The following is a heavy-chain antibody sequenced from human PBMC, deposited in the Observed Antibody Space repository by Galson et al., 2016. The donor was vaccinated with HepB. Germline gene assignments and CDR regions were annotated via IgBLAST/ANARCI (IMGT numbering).Heavy chain of an antibody. Sequence: ETLSLTCTVSGGSISTYYWNWIRQPPGKGLEWIGYIYYSGSTNSNPSLKSRVTISVDTSKNQFSLKLSSVTAADTAVYFCARGDSTGWYRFDSWGQGTLVTVSS. CDR3: ARGDSTGWYRFDS. V-gene: IGHV4-59*01. CDR2: IYYSGST. D-gene: IGHD6-19*01. CDR1: GGSISTYY. J-gene: IGHJ4*02.